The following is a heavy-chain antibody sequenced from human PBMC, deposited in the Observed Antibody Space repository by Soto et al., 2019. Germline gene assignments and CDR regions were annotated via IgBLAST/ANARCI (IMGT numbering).Heavy chain of an antibody. CDR1: GYSFTSYD. CDR2: MNPNSGNT. Sequence: QVQLVQCGAEVKKPGASVKVSCKASGYSFTSYDINWVRQASGQGLEWMGWMNPNSGNTGYAQKFQGRVTMTRNTSISTGYMEQSSRRSEDTAVYYCARGMNRGEHYYYSGMDVWGQGATVTVSS. V-gene: IGHV1-8*01. D-gene: IGHD3-16*01. J-gene: IGHJ6*02. CDR3: ARGMNRGEHYYYSGMDV.